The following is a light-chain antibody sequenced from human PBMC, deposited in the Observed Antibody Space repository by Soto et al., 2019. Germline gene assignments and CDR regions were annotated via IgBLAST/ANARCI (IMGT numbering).Light chain of an antibody. Sequence: QSVLTQPRSVSGSPGQSVTISCTGTSSDVGGYNYVSWYQHHPGKAPKVMVYDVTKRPSGVPDRFSGSKSGNTASLTISGLQAGDEADYYCCSYAGTYNYVFGTGTKVTVL. CDR3: CSYAGTYNYV. V-gene: IGLV2-11*01. CDR2: DVT. J-gene: IGLJ1*01. CDR1: SSDVGGYNY.